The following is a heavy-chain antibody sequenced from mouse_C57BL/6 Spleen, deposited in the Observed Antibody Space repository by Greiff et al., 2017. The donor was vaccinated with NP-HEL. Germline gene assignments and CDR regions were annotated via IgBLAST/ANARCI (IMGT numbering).Heavy chain of an antibody. Sequence: EVQLQQSGPELVKPGASVKISCKASGYTLTDYYMNWVKQSHGKSLEWIGDINPNNGGTSYNQTFKGKATLTVDKSSSTAYMELRSLTSGDAAVFDCARVGTTVVASYWDFDVGGTGTTVTVSS. CDR3: ARVGTTVVASYWDFDV. V-gene: IGHV1-26*01. CDR1: GYTLTDYY. J-gene: IGHJ1*03. D-gene: IGHD1-1*01. CDR2: INPNNGGT.